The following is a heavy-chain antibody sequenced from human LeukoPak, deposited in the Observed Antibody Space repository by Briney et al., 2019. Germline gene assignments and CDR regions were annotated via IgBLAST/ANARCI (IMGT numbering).Heavy chain of an antibody. CDR3: AKLDILTGYSPYV. J-gene: IGHJ6*02. CDR2: IYSGGRT. CDR1: EFSVSNNY. D-gene: IGHD3-9*01. V-gene: IGHV3-66*04. Sequence: GGSLRLSCTASEFSVSNNYMGWVRQAPGKGLEWVSVIYSGGRTNYADSVRGRFSISRDNSKNTMYLQMNSLRVEDTAVYYCAKLDILTGYSPYVWGQGTTVTVSS.